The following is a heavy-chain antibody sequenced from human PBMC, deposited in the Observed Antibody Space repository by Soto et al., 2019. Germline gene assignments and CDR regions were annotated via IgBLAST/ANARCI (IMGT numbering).Heavy chain of an antibody. V-gene: IGHV1-8*01. CDR3: ARWVVGADYSDY. J-gene: IGHJ4*02. D-gene: IGHD1-26*01. Sequence: VQLVQSGAEVKEPGASVRVSCKASGYTFTNNDISWVRQATGQGLEWMGWMNPISGNAGYAQKFQGRVTMTRNTPISTAYLELRTLQVEDTSVYYCARWVVGADYSDYWGQGTLVTVSS. CDR1: GYTFTNND. CDR2: MNPISGNA.